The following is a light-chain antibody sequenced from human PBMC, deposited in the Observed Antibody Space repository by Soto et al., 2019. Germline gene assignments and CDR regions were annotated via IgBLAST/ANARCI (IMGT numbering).Light chain of an antibody. CDR3: SSYAGSNNLL. J-gene: IGLJ2*01. CDR2: EVT. V-gene: IGLV2-8*01. CDR1: SSDVGGYNY. Sequence: QSVLTQPPSASGSPGQSVTISCTGTSSDVGGYNYVSWYQQYPGKAPKLMIYEVTNRPSGVPDRFSGSKSGNTASLTVSGLQAEDEADYYCSSYAGSNNLLFGGGTKLTVL.